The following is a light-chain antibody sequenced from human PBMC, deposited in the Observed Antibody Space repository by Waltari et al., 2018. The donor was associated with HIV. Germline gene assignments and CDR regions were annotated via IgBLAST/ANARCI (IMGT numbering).Light chain of an antibody. Sequence: EIVMTQSPATLSVSPGERATLSCRASRRIAGNLAWYQQKPGPAPRFLIYAASTRATGVPARFSGSGSETDFSLTISSLQSEDCAVYYCQQYGNSAPYTFGQGSKLEIK. V-gene: IGKV3-15*01. CDR1: RRIAGN. J-gene: IGKJ2*01. CDR2: AAS. CDR3: QQYGNSAPYT.